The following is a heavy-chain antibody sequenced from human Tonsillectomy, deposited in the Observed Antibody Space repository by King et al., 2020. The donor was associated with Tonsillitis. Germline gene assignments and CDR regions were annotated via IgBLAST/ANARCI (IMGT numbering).Heavy chain of an antibody. CDR2: INSDGSST. Sequence: VQLVESGGGLVQPGGSLRLSCAASGFTFSSYWMHWVRQAPGKGLVWVSRINSDGSSTSYADSVKGRFTISRDNAKNTLYLQMNSLRAEDTAVYYCARDGVVVVVAATGGGDYYYDYGMDVWGQGTTVTVSS. J-gene: IGHJ6*02. D-gene: IGHD2-15*01. CDR3: ARDGVVVVVAATGGGDYYYDYGMDV. V-gene: IGHV3-74*01. CDR1: GFTFSSYW.